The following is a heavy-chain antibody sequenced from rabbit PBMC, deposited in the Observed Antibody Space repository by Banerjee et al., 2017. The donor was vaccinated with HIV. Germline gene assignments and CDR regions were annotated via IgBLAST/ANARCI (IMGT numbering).Heavy chain of an antibody. V-gene: IGHV1S40*01. CDR1: GFSFSGGHD. D-gene: IGHD1-1*01. Sequence: QSLEESGGDLVKPGASLTLTCTASGFSFSGGHDMCWVRQAPGKGLEWIACIYGGTTHYIYYASWAKGRFTISKTSSTTVTLQMTSLTAADTATYFCARAARNSGYWNGMDLWGQGTLVTDS. CDR2: IYGGTTHYI. CDR3: ARAARNSGYWNGMDL. J-gene: IGHJ6*01.